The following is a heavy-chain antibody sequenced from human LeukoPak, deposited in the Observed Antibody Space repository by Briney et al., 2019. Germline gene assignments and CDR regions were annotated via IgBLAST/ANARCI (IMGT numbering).Heavy chain of an antibody. CDR3: AKDRRLAAFDY. CDR2: IKQDGSEK. CDR1: GFSLRSFW. J-gene: IGHJ4*02. V-gene: IGHV3-7*03. D-gene: IGHD6-25*01. Sequence: GESLRLSCAVSGFSLRSFWMSWVRQAPGKGLEWVANIKQDGSEKNYVDSVKGRFTISRDNAKNSLYLQMNSLRAEDTAVYYCAKDRRLAAFDYGGQGTLVTVSS.